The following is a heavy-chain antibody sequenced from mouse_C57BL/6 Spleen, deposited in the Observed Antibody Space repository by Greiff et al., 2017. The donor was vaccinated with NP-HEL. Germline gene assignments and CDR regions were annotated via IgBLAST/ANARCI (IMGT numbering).Heavy chain of an antibody. V-gene: IGHV1-82*01. CDR2: IYPGDGDT. Sequence: QVQLQQSGPELVKPGASVKISCKASGYAFSSSWMNWVKQRPGKGLEWIGRIYPGDGDTNYNGKFKGKATLTADKSSSTAYMQLSSLTSEDSAVYFWARNEAYDYGRGPDYWGQGTTLTVSS. D-gene: IGHD2-4*01. CDR1: GYAFSSSW. CDR3: ARNEAYDYGRGPDY. J-gene: IGHJ2*01.